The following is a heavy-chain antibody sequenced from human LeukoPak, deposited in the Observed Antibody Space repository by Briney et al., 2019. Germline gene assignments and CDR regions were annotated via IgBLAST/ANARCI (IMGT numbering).Heavy chain of an antibody. J-gene: IGHJ4*02. V-gene: IGHV4-38-2*02. CDR3: ARDPNIVLMVYAPHFDY. D-gene: IGHD2-8*01. CDR2: IFHSRST. Sequence: SETLSLTCTVSGYSISSGYYWGWIRQPPGKGLEWIGNIFHSRSTYYNPSLKSRVTISVDSSNNRFSLKLNSVTAADTAVYYCARDPNIVLMVYAPHFDYWGQGTLVTVSS. CDR1: GYSISSGYY.